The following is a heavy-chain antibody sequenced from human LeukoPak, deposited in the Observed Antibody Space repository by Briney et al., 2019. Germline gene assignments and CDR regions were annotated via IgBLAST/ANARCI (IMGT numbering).Heavy chain of an antibody. V-gene: IGHV3-30-3*01. CDR2: ISYDGSNK. CDR1: GFTFSSYA. CDR3: ARGTYHIDY. J-gene: IGHJ4*02. Sequence: GGSLRLSCAASGFTFSSYAMSWVRQAPGKGLEWVAVISYDGSNKYYADSVKGRFTISRDNSKNTLYLQMNSLRAEDTAVYYCARGTYHIDYWGQGTLVTVSS. D-gene: IGHD1-14*01.